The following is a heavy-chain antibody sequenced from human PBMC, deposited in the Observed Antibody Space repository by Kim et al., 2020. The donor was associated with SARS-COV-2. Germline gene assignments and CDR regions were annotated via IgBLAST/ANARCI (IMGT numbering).Heavy chain of an antibody. D-gene: IGHD3-10*01. V-gene: IGHV1-8*01. J-gene: IGHJ6*02. CDR3: ARGDYYVSEFGFRTYYYYGMDV. Sequence: ASVKVSCKASGYTFTSYDINWVRQATGQGLEWMGWMNPNSGNTGYAQKFQGRVTMTRNTSISTAYMELSSLRSEDTAVYYCARGDYYVSEFGFRTYYYYGMDVWGQGSTVTVSS. CDR2: MNPNSGNT. CDR1: GYTFTSYD.